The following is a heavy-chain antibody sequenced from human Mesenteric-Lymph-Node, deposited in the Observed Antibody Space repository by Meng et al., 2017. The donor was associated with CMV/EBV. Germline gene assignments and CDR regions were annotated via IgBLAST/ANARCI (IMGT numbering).Heavy chain of an antibody. CDR3: ARDPHDSSAFDI. CDR2: IIPIFGTA. D-gene: IGHD3-22*01. V-gene: IGHV1-69*05. CDR1: GGTFSAHA. Sequence: SVKVSCKASGGTFSAHAIAWVRQAPGQGLEWMGGIIPIFGTADYAEKFQGRLTITRDESTTTFYMELGSLRSEDTAVYYCARDPHDSSAFDIWGQGTMVTVSS. J-gene: IGHJ3*02.